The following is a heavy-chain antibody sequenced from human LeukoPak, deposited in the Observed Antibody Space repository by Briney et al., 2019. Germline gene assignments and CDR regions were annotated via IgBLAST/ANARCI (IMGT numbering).Heavy chain of an antibody. CDR1: GGSISSGGYY. J-gene: IGHJ6*03. CDR2: IYYSGST. CDR3: ARCSSWSYYYYMDV. D-gene: IGHD6-13*01. V-gene: IGHV4-31*03. Sequence: SETLSLTCTVSGGSISSGGYYWSWIRQHPGKGLEWIGYIYYSGSTYYNPSLKSRVTISVDTSKNQFSLKLSSVTAADTAVYYCARCSSWSYYYYMDVWGKGTTVTVSS.